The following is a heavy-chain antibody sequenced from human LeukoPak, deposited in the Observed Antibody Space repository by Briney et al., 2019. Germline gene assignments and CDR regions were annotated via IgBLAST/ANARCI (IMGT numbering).Heavy chain of an antibody. J-gene: IGHJ3*02. CDR2: ISGSGGST. D-gene: IGHD1-26*01. V-gene: IGHV3-23*01. Sequence: GGSLRLSRAASGFTFSSYAMSWVRQAPGKGLEWVSAISGSGGSTYYADSVKGRFTISRDNSKNTLYLQMNSLRAEDTAVYYCARARSGSYLKRAFDIWGQGTMVTVSS. CDR3: ARARSGSYLKRAFDI. CDR1: GFTFSSYA.